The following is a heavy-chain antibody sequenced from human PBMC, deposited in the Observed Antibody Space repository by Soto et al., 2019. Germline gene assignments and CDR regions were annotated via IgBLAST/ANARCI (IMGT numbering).Heavy chain of an antibody. CDR3: ARYGSWFDP. J-gene: IGHJ5*02. V-gene: IGHV4-61*01. CDR2: IYYSGTT. CDR1: GGSVSSGSYH. Sequence: SETLSLTCTVSGGSVSSGSYHWNWIRQPPGKGLEWIGYIYYSGTTNYNPSLKSRVTISLDTSKNQFSLKLSSVTAADTAVYYCARYGSWFDPWGQGTLVTVLL. D-gene: IGHD1-26*01.